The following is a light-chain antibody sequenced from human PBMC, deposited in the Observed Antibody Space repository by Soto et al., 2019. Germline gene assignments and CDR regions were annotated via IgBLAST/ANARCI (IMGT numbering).Light chain of an antibody. CDR1: QSISNW. Sequence: DIHMTQPPSTLPASVGDRGTITFRASQSISNWLAWYQQKPGKAPNLLIYDASSLQSGVPSRFSGSGFGTEFTLTISSLQPGDFATYYCQQYSSRSTFGQGTKVDIK. V-gene: IGKV1-5*01. J-gene: IGKJ1*01. CDR2: DAS. CDR3: QQYSSRST.